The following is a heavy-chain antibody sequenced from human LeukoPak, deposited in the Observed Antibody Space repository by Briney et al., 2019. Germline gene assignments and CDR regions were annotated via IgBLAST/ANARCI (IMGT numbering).Heavy chain of an antibody. CDR1: GGTFCSYA. CDR2: IIPIFGTA. J-gene: IGHJ6*03. V-gene: IGHV1-69*05. CDR3: ARTQSEWPQDYYYYMDV. D-gene: IGHD3-3*01. Sequence: SVKVSCKASGGTFCSYAISWVRQAPGRGLEWMGGIIPIFGTANYAQKFQGRVTITTDESTSTAYMELSSLRSEDTAVYYCARTQSEWPQDYYYYMDVWGKGTTVTVSS.